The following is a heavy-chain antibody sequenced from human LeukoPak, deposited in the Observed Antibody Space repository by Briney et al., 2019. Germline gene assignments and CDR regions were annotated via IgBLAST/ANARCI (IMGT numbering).Heavy chain of an antibody. J-gene: IGHJ4*02. CDR1: GVSISSYY. D-gene: IGHD3-9*01. CDR2: IYYSGRT. Sequence: SETLSLTCTVSGVSISSYYWSWIRQPPGKGLEWIWYIYYSGRTNYNPSLKSRVTISVDTSKNQFSLKLSSVTAADTAVYYCARNVPLTYWGQGTLVTVSS. V-gene: IGHV4-59*01. CDR3: ARNVPLTY.